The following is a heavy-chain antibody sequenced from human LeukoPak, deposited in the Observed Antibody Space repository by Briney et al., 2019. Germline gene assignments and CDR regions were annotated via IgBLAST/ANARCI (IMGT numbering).Heavy chain of an antibody. CDR2: ISGSGGST. CDR3: AVVAATPVWY. CDR1: GFTFSSYA. V-gene: IGHV3-23*01. Sequence: GGSLRLSCAASGFTFSSYAMSWVRQAPGKGLGWGSAISGSGGSTYYADSVKGRFTISRDNSKNTLYLQLNSLRAEETAVYYCAVVAATPVWYWGQGTLVTVSS. D-gene: IGHD2-15*01. J-gene: IGHJ4*02.